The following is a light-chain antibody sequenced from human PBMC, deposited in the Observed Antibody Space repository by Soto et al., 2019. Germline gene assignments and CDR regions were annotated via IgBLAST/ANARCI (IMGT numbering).Light chain of an antibody. V-gene: IGKV3-15*01. CDR2: GAS. Sequence: EVVTTQSPATLSVSPGERATLSCRASQSVSSNLAWYQQKPGQAPRLLSYGASTRATGIPARFSGSGSGTEFTLTISGLQSEDFAVYYCQQYNNWPPWTFGQGTKVEIK. J-gene: IGKJ1*01. CDR3: QQYNNWPPWT. CDR1: QSVSSN.